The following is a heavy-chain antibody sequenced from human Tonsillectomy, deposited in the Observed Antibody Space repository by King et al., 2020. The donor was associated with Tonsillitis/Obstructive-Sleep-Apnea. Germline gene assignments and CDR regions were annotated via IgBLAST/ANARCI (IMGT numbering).Heavy chain of an antibody. CDR3: ARGDAYDYYMDV. CDR1: SYTFSSYD. Sequence: QLVQSGAEVKEPGASVKVSCKASSYTFSSYDVSWGRPAPGQGLEWVGWISGYSGNTKNAERLQGRVTMTRDTSTSTAYMELRSLRSDDTAVYYCARGDAYDYYMDVWGKGTTVAVAS. V-gene: IGHV1-18*01. J-gene: IGHJ6*03. CDR2: ISGYSGNT. D-gene: IGHD5-24*01.